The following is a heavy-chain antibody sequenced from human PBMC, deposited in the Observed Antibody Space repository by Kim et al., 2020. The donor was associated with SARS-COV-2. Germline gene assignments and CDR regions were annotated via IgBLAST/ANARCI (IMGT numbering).Heavy chain of an antibody. CDR2: INQDGYGK. V-gene: IGHV3-7*01. Sequence: GGSLRLSCAASGFIFSNYWMSWVRQAPGKGLEWVATINQDGYGKYYVDSVKGRFTISRDNAENSLYLQMNSLRAEDTAVYYCARGVAFDIWGQGTMVTVSS. CDR3: ARGVAFDI. CDR1: GFIFSNYW. J-gene: IGHJ3*02.